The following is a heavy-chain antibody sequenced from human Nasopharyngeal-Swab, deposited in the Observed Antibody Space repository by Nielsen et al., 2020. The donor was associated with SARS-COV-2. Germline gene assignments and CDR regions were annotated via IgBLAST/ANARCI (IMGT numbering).Heavy chain of an antibody. CDR1: GGSISSGDYY. D-gene: IGHD5-12*01. J-gene: IGHJ4*02. CDR3: ARGPTTEYYFDY. Sequence: LRLSCTVSGGSISSGDYYWSWIRQPPGKGLEWIGYIYYSGSTYYNPSLKSRVTISVDTSKNQFSLKLSSVTAADTAVYYCARGPTTEYYFDYWGQGTLVTVSS. CDR2: IYYSGST. V-gene: IGHV4-30-4*01.